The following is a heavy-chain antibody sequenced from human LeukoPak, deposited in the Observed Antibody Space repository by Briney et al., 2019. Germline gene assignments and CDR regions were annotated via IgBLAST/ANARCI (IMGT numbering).Heavy chain of an antibody. J-gene: IGHJ4*02. CDR1: GGSISNYY. D-gene: IGHD1-20*01. V-gene: IGHV4-4*07. CDR3: ARQNPGYNWNYFDY. Sequence: SETLSLTCTVSGGSISNYYWSWIRQPDGKGLEWIGRIYSSGSTNYNPSLKSRVMVSIDTPKNQFSLKLNSLTATDTAVYYCARQNPGYNWNYFDYWGQGTLVTISS. CDR2: IYSSGST.